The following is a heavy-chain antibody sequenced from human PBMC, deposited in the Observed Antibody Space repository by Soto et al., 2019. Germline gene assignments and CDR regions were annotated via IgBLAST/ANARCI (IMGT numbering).Heavy chain of an antibody. V-gene: IGHV1-69*06. D-gene: IGHD5-12*01. Sequence: SVKVSCKASGGTFSSYAISWVRQAPGQGLEWMGGIIPIFGTANYAQKFQGRVTITADKSTSKAYMELSSLRYEDKAVYYCERGRGRDGYNFQYWGQGTLVTVSS. CDR3: ERGRGRDGYNFQY. CDR2: IIPIFGTA. CDR1: GGTFSSYA. J-gene: IGHJ4*02.